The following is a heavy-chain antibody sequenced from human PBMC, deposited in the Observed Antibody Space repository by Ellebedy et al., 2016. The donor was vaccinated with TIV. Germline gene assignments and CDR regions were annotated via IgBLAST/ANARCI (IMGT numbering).Heavy chain of an antibody. Sequence: SETLSLTXTVSGGSMNSYYWSWIRQPPGRGLEWIGYIYYSGSTNYNPSLKSRVTISVDTSKNQVSLKLNSVTAADTAVYYCARERGYSYGYYYFYGMDVWGQGTTVTVSS. D-gene: IGHD5-18*01. CDR2: IYYSGST. CDR3: ARERGYSYGYYYFYGMDV. CDR1: GGSMNSYY. V-gene: IGHV4-59*01. J-gene: IGHJ6*02.